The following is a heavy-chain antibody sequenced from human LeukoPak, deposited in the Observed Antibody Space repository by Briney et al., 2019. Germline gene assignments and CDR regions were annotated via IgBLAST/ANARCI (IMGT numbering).Heavy chain of an antibody. CDR1: GGSFSGYY. Sequence: PSETLSLTCAVYGGSFSGYYWSWLRQPPGKGLEWIGEINHSGSTNYNPSRKSRVTISVDTSKNQFALKLRPSPAADTAVYYCARGVGIWSGYYISHALVYWGQGTLVTVSS. J-gene: IGHJ4*02. D-gene: IGHD3-3*01. V-gene: IGHV4-34*01. CDR2: INHSGST. CDR3: ARGVGIWSGYYISHALVY.